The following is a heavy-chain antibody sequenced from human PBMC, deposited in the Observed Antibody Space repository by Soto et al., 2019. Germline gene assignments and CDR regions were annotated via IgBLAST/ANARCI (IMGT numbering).Heavy chain of an antibody. CDR2: IYWDDDK. CDR3: AHCEWHLVRLDYFDF. V-gene: IGHV2-5*02. J-gene: IGHJ4*02. Sequence: SGPTLVSPTQTLTLTCTFSGFSLSTSGVGVGWIRQPPGKALEWLALIYWDDDKRYSPSLKSRLTITKDTSKNQVVLTMTNMDPVDTATYYCAHCEWHLVRLDYFDFWGQRTRVTVSS. CDR1: GFSLSTSGVG. D-gene: IGHD3-16*01.